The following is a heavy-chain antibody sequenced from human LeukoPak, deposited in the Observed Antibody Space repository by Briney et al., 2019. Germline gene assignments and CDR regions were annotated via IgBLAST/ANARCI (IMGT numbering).Heavy chain of an antibody. CDR2: IRYDGSSK. CDR3: AKVAGTDYFDY. J-gene: IGHJ4*02. V-gene: IGHV3-30*02. Sequence: GGSLRLSCAASGFIFSSYGMHWVRQAPGKGLEWVAFIRYDGSSKYYIDSVKGRFTISRDNSKNTLYLQMNSLRPVDTAVYYCAKVAGTDYFDYWGQGNLVTVSS. D-gene: IGHD6-19*01. CDR1: GFIFSSYG.